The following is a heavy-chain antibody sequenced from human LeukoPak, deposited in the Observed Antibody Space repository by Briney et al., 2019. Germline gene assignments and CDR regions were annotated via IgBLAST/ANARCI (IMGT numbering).Heavy chain of an antibody. CDR3: ARGPELERFDY. D-gene: IGHD1-1*01. CDR2: IIPILGTA. V-gene: IGHV1-69*05. CDR1: GGTFSSYA. J-gene: IGHJ4*02. Sequence: SVKVSCKASGGTFSSYAISWVRQAPGQGLEWMGGIIPILGTANYAQKFQGRVTITTDESTSTAYMELSSLRSEDTAVYYCARGPELERFDYWGQGTLVTVSS.